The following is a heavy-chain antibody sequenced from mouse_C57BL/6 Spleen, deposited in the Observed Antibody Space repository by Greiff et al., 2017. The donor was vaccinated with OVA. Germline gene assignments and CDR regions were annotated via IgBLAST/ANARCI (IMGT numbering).Heavy chain of an antibody. Sequence: VKLVESGPGLVAPSQSLSITCTVSGFSLTSYGVHWVRQPPGKGLEWLVVIWSDGSTTYNSALKSRLSISKDNSKSQVFLKMNSLQTDDTAMYYCARHGNYYGSSGYAMDYWGQGTSVTVSS. CDR3: ARHGNYYGSSGYAMDY. CDR2: IWSDGST. V-gene: IGHV2-6-1*01. D-gene: IGHD1-1*01. J-gene: IGHJ4*01. CDR1: GFSLTSYG.